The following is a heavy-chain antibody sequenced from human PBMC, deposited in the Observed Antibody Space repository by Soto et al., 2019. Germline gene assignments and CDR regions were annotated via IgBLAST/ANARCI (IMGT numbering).Heavy chain of an antibody. CDR2: ISAYNGNT. Sequence: GASVKVSCKASGYTFTNYGIRWVRQAPGQGLEWMGWISAYNGNTNFAQKFQGRVTMTTDTSTSTAYMELRSLRSDDTAVYYCARFRFLEWLSPYYYYYGMDVWGQGTTVTVSS. CDR3: ARFRFLEWLSPYYYYYGMDV. CDR1: GYTFTNYG. V-gene: IGHV1-18*01. D-gene: IGHD3-3*01. J-gene: IGHJ6*02.